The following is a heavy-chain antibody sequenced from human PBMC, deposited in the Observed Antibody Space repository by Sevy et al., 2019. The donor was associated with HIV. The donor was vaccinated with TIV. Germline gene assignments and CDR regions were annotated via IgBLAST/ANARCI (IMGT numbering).Heavy chain of an antibody. J-gene: IGHJ3*02. CDR2: FDPEDGET. CDR3: ATDLGIWFGELSSDAFDI. D-gene: IGHD3-10*01. V-gene: IGHV1-24*01. Sequence: ASVKVSCKVSGYTLTELSMHWVRQAPGKGLEWMGGFDPEDGETIYAQKFQGRVTMTEDTSTDTAYMELSSLRSGDTAVYYCATDLGIWFGELSSDAFDIWGQWTMVTVSS. CDR1: GYTLTELS.